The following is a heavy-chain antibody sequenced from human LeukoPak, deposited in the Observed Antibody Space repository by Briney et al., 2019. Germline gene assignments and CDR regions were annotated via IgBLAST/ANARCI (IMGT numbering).Heavy chain of an antibody. Sequence: SETLSLTCTVSGGSISSSSYYWGWIRQPPGKGLEWIGSIHYSGSTNYNPSLKSRVTMSVDTSKNQFSLKLSSVTAADTAVYYCARWARAVTTGHSWFDPWGQGTLVTVSS. CDR3: ARWARAVTTGHSWFDP. D-gene: IGHD4-17*01. CDR1: GGSISSSSYY. V-gene: IGHV4-39*07. J-gene: IGHJ5*02. CDR2: IHYSGST.